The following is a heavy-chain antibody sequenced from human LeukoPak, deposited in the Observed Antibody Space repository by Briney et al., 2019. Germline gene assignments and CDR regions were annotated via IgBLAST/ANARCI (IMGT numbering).Heavy chain of an antibody. CDR2: INRDGSTT. J-gene: IGHJ5*02. CDR3: AREAPHH. Sequence: GGSLRLSCAASGFTFNSYWMHWVRQAPGKGLVWVSRINRDGSTTNYADSVRGRFTISRDNAKNTLYLQMNSLIAEDTAEYYCAREAPHHWGQGTLVTVSS. CDR1: GFTFNSYW. V-gene: IGHV3-74*01.